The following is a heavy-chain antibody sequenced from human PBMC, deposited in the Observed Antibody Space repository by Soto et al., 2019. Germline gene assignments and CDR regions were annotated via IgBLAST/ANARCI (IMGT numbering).Heavy chain of an antibody. V-gene: IGHV4-31*03. J-gene: IGHJ6*02. CDR3: ARDRPWPPNYHYYSMDV. D-gene: IGHD1-1*01. CDR1: GGSISSGDNF. Sequence: LSLTCTVSGGSISSGDNFWSWIRQHPGKGLEWIGYIFYSGNTFYNPSLKSRLTISIDTSKNQFSLKLSSVTPADTAVYYCARDRPWPPNYHYYSMDVWGQGTAVTVSS. CDR2: IFYSGNT.